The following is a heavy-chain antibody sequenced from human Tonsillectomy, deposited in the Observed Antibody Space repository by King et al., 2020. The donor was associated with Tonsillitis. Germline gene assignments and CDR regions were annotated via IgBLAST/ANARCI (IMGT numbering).Heavy chain of an antibody. J-gene: IGHJ6*03. CDR2: FKSKTDGGTT. D-gene: IGHD6-19*01. CDR3: TTGTAVADYYYYYYMDV. V-gene: IGHV3-15*07. CDR1: GFIFSNAW. Sequence: VQLVESGGGLVKPGGSLRLSCAASGFIFSNAWMNWVRQAPGKGLEWVGRFKSKTDGGTTDCAAPVKGRFTFSRDDSKNTLYLQMNSLKTEDTAVYYCTTGTAVADYYYYYYMDVWGKGTTVTVSS.